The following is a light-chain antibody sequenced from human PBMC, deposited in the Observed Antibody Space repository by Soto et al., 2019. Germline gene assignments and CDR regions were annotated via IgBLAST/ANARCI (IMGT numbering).Light chain of an antibody. CDR1: ESISGW. CDR3: QQSYSTTIT. J-gene: IGKJ5*01. CDR2: DAS. Sequence: DIEMTQSPSTLSASIGDAVTITCRASESISGWLAWYQQQPGKAPKLLIYDASNLESGVPSRFSGSGSGTEFNLAISRLQPDDFATYECQQSYSTTITVGQGTRLEIK. V-gene: IGKV1-5*01.